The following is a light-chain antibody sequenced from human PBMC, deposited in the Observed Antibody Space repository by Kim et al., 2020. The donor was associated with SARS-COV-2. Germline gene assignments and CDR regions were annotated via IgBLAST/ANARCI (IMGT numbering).Light chain of an antibody. V-gene: IGLV1-47*01. CDR1: ASNIGSHS. J-gene: IGLJ3*02. Sequence: GQTVTLSCSGSASNIGSHSVYWFQHLPGSAPNLLIYMDDQRPSGVPDRFSGSRSGTSASLAISGLRPEDDADYHCATWDAGLSGPVFGGGTQLTVL. CDR3: ATWDAGLSGPV. CDR2: MDD.